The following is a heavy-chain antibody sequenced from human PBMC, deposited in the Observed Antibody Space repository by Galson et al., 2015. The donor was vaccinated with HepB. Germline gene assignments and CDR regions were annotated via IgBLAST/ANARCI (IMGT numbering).Heavy chain of an antibody. D-gene: IGHD2-15*01. J-gene: IGHJ4*02. V-gene: IGHV1-46*01. Sequence: SVKVSCKASGYTLTNYHFHWVRQAPGQGPEWMGKIFAGGGSTRYAERFQGRVTLTRDSSTSTIYMEVSSLRSDDTAVYYCARETPDTYYFDYWCQGTLVTVSA. CDR1: GYTLTNYH. CDR2: IFAGGGST. CDR3: ARETPDTYYFDY.